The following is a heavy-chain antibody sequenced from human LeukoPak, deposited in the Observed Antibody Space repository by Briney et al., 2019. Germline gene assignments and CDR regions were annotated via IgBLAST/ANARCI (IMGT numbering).Heavy chain of an antibody. J-gene: IGHJ6*03. CDR3: AKRHLASCWSTRCYYMDA. Sequence: ASVKVSCKASGYTFTNYDINWVRLAPGQGLEWMGVMNPNSGNTGYARNFQGRVTMTRDTSISTAYMELSGLRAGDTAVYYCAKRHLASCWSTRCYYMDAWGKGTTVTVSS. CDR1: GYTFTNYD. D-gene: IGHD2-2*01. CDR2: MNPNSGNT. V-gene: IGHV1-8*01.